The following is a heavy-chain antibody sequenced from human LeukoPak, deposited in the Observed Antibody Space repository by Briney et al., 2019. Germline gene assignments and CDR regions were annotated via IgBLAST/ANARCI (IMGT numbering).Heavy chain of an antibody. CDR1: GFTFSSYG. V-gene: IGHV3-30*02. Sequence: GGSLRLSCAASGFTFSSYGMHWVRQAPGKGLEWVSFIRYDGSNEYYADSVRGRFTISRDNSKNTLYLQMNSLRAEDTAVYYCANRHSGWYLVNDYWGQGTLVTVSS. CDR3: ANRHSGWYLVNDY. J-gene: IGHJ4*02. D-gene: IGHD6-19*01. CDR2: IRYDGSNE.